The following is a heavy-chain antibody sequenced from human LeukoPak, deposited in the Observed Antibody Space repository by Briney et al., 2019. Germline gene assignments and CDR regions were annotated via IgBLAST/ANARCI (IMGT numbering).Heavy chain of an antibody. CDR2: ISSSSSYT. Sequence: GGSLRLSCAASGFTFSDYYMSWIRQAPGKGLEWVSYISSSSSYTNYADSVKGRFTISRDNAKNSLYLQMNSLRAEDTAVYYCARDLEMAYNWFDPWGQGTLVTVSS. CDR1: GFTFSDYY. D-gene: IGHD5-24*01. V-gene: IGHV3-11*05. CDR3: ARDLEMAYNWFDP. J-gene: IGHJ5*02.